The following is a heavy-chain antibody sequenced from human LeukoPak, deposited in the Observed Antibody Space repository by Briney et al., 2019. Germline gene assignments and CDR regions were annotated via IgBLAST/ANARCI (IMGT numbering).Heavy chain of an antibody. CDR2: FDPEVGKT. D-gene: IGHD3-3*01. CDR3: ARVPNYDFWSGYYGPFDY. V-gene: IGHV1-24*01. J-gene: IGHJ4*02. Sequence: ASVKVSCKVSGYTLTELSMHWVRQAPGKGLEWMGGFDPEVGKTIYAQRFQGRVTMTEDTSTSTAYMELRSLRSDDTAVYYCARVPNYDFWSGYYGPFDYWGQGTLVTVSS. CDR1: GYTLTELS.